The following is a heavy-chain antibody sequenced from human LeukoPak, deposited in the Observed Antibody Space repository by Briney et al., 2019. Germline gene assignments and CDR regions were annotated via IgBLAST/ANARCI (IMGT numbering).Heavy chain of an antibody. D-gene: IGHD6-13*01. CDR2: INHSGST. Sequence: PSETLSLTCAVYGGSFSGYYWSWIRQPPGKGLEWIGEINHSGSTNYNPSLKSRVTISVDTSKNQFSLKLSSVTAADTAVYYCARVVFSMAAAATRCYYYYMDVWGKGTTVTVSS. V-gene: IGHV4-34*01. J-gene: IGHJ6*03. CDR3: ARVVFSMAAAATRCYYYYMDV. CDR1: GGSFSGYY.